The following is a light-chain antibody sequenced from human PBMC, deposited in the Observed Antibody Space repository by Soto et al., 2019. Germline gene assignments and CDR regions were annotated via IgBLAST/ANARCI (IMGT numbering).Light chain of an antibody. CDR3: MQALHTPR. J-gene: IGKJ1*01. CDR2: LAS. Sequence: EIVVTQSPLSLPVTPGEPASISCRSSQSLLHSNGYVYLDWYLQKPGQSPQLLISLASNRASGVPDRFSGSGSGTDFTLKISRVEAEDVGIYYCMQALHTPRFGQGTKVEIK. V-gene: IGKV2-28*01. CDR1: QSLLHSNGYVY.